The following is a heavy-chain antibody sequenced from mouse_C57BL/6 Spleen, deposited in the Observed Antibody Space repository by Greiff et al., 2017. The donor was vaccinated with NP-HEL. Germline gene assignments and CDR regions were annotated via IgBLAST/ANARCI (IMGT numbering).Heavy chain of an antibody. CDR3: ARGQLRQQGN. J-gene: IGHJ2*01. CDR1: GYTFTSYW. CDR2: IHPNSGST. D-gene: IGHD3-2*02. Sequence: VQLQQSGAELVKPGASVKLSCKASGYTFTSYWMHWVKQRPGQGLEWIGMIHPNSGSTNYNEKFKSKATLTVDNSSSTAYMQLSSLTSEDSAVYYCARGQLRQQGNWGQGTTLTVAS. V-gene: IGHV1-64*01.